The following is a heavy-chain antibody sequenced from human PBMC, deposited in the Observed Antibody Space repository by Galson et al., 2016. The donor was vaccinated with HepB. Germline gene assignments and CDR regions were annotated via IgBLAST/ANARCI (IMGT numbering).Heavy chain of an antibody. CDR3: ARSGGNYYDFWSCYYFPLDGMDV. CDR1: GFTFSSYW. CDR2: INEDGSAK. Sequence: SLRLSCAASGFTFSSYWMVWVRQAPGEGLEWVANINEDGSAKNYVDSVKGRFTISRDNAKNSLYLQMNSLRAEGTAVYYCARSGGNYYDFWSCYYFPLDGMDVWGQGTTVTVSS. D-gene: IGHD3-3*01. J-gene: IGHJ6*02. V-gene: IGHV3-7*01.